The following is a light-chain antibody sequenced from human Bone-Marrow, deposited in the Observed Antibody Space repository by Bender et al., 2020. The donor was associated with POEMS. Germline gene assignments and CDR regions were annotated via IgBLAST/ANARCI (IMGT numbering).Light chain of an antibody. CDR1: SPGSGGYKS. CDR2: DVS. CDR3: CSFAGRTTWV. V-gene: IGLV2-14*03. J-gene: IGLJ3*02. Sequence: QSTLTQPASVSGSPGQSITISCTLTSPGSGGYKSVSWYQQHPDEAPKLLIYDVSRRPSGISRRFSGSKSGNTASLTISGLQTDDEADYYCCSFAGRTTWVFGGGTKLTVL.